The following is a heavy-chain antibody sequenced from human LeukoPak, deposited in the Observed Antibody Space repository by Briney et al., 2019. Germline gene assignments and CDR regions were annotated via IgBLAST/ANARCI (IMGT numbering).Heavy chain of an antibody. CDR2: ISAYNGNT. Sequence: ASVKVSCKASGYTFTSYGISWVQQAPGQGLEWMGWISAYNGNTNYAQKLQGRVTMTTDTSTSTAYMELRSLRSDDTAVYYCARDTASRIVVVPRSDYWGQGTLVTVSS. V-gene: IGHV1-18*01. D-gene: IGHD2-2*01. CDR1: GYTFTSYG. CDR3: ARDTASRIVVVPRSDY. J-gene: IGHJ4*02.